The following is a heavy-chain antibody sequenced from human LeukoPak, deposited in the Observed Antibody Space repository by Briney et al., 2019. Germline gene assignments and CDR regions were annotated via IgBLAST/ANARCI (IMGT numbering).Heavy chain of an antibody. V-gene: IGHV1-3*01. D-gene: IGHD2-2*01. J-gene: IGHJ6*03. CDR2: INAGNGNT. CDR3: ARAEVPAARGNYYYYYMDV. CDR1: GYTFTSYA. Sequence: ASVKVSCKASGYTFTSYAMHWVRQAPGQRLEWMGWINAGNGNTKYSQKFQGRVTITTDESTSTAYMELSSLRSEDTAVYYCARAEVPAARGNYYYYYMDVWGKGTTVTVSS.